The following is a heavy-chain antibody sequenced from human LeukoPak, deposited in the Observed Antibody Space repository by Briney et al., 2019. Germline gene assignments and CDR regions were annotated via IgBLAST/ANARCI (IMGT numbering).Heavy chain of an antibody. CDR3: ARDRDDYVWGSSDC. CDR2: ISSSSSYI. J-gene: IGHJ4*02. CDR1: GFTFSSYA. Sequence: PGGSLRLSCAASGFTFSSYAMHWVRQAPGKGLEWVSSISSSSSYIYYADSVKGRFTISRDNAKNSLYLQMNSLRAEDTAVYYCARDRDDYVWGSSDCWGQGTLVTVSS. V-gene: IGHV3-21*01. D-gene: IGHD3-16*01.